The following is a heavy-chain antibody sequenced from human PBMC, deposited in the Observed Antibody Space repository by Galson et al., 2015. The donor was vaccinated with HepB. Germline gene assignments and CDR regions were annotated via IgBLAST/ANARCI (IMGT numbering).Heavy chain of an antibody. J-gene: IGHJ4*02. V-gene: IGHV1-2*02. CDR2: INPNSGGT. CDR1: GYTFTGYY. CDR3: AREGSVCSGGSCYPRGYFDY. D-gene: IGHD2-15*01. Sequence: SVKVSCKASGYTFTGYYMHWVRQAPGQGLEWMGWINPNSGGTNYAQKFQGRVTMTRDTSISTAYMELSRLRSDDTAVYYCAREGSVCSGGSCYPRGYFDYWGQGTLVTVSS.